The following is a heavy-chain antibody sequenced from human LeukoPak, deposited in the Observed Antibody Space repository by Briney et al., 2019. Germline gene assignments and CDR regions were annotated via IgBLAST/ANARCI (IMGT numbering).Heavy chain of an antibody. CDR2: IYYSGST. D-gene: IGHD3-3*01. CDR3: AAADYDFWSGYYWFDP. J-gene: IGHJ5*02. V-gene: IGHV4-39*01. Sequence: SETLSLTCTVSGGSISSSSYYWGWIRQPPGKGLEWIGSIYYSGSTYYNPSLKSRVTISVDTSKNQFSLKLSSVTAADTAVYYCAAADYDFWSGYYWFDPWGRGTLVTVSS. CDR1: GGSISSSSYY.